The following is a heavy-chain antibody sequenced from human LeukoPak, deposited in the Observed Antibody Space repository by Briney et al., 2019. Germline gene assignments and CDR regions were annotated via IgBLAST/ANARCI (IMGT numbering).Heavy chain of an antibody. Sequence: PGRSLRLSCAASGXTFSSYGMHWVRQAPGKGLEWVAVISYDGSNKYYADSVKGRFTISRDNSKNTLYLQMNSLRAEGTAVYYCAKRHDSSGGDYWGQGTLVTVSS. CDR2: ISYDGSNK. CDR1: GXTFSSYG. D-gene: IGHD3-22*01. V-gene: IGHV3-30*18. J-gene: IGHJ4*02. CDR3: AKRHDSSGGDY.